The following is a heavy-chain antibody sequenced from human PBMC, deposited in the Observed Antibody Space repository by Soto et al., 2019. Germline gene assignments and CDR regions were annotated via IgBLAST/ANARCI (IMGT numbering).Heavy chain of an antibody. CDR2: ISYDGSNK. J-gene: IGHJ4*02. CDR3: ARIVGANDFDY. Sequence: GGALRLSCAASGFTFSSYAMHWVRQAPGKGLEWVAVISYDGSNKYYADSVKGRFTISRDNSKNTLYLQMNSLRAEDTAVYYCARIVGANDFDYWGQGTLVPVSS. V-gene: IGHV3-30-3*01. CDR1: GFTFSSYA. D-gene: IGHD1-26*01.